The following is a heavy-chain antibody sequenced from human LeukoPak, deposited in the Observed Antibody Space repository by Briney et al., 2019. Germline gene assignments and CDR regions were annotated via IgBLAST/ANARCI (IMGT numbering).Heavy chain of an antibody. Sequence: ASVKVSCKASGYTFTGYYIHWVRQAPGQGLEWMGWINPNSGGPNYAQKFQGRVTMTRDTSITTAYMELSSLRSDDTAVYYCAPGGLQLWSRTDYFDYWGQGTLVTVSS. CDR1: GYTFTGYY. J-gene: IGHJ4*02. CDR2: INPNSGGP. V-gene: IGHV1-2*02. D-gene: IGHD5-18*01. CDR3: APGGLQLWSRTDYFDY.